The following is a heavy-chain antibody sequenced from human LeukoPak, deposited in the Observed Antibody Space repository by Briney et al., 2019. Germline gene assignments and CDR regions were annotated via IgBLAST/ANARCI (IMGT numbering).Heavy chain of an antibody. CDR2: IYYSGST. CDR1: GGSISSYY. J-gene: IGHJ6*02. V-gene: IGHV4-59*01. CDR3: ARDLVEQWLGTYYYYGMDV. Sequence: SETLSLTCTVSGGSISSYYWSWIRQPPGKGLEWIGYIYYSGSTNYNPSLKSRVTISVDTSKNQFSLKLSSVTAADTAVYYCARDLVEQWLGTYYYYGMDVWGQGTTVTVSS. D-gene: IGHD6-19*01.